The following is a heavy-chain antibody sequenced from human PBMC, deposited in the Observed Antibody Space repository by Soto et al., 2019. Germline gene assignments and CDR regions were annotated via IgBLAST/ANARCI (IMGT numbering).Heavy chain of an antibody. J-gene: IGHJ6*02. CDR2: MYHSGIT. Sequence: SETLSLTCAVSGYSIRSGYFWGWIRQPPGKGLEWIGSMYHSGITYYNLSLKSRVTISVDTSKNQLSLKLSSATAADTAVYYCARSMYSTSAQLYYGMDVWGQGTTVTSP. V-gene: IGHV4-38-2*01. D-gene: IGHD6-6*01. CDR3: ARSMYSTSAQLYYGMDV. CDR1: GYSIRSGYF.